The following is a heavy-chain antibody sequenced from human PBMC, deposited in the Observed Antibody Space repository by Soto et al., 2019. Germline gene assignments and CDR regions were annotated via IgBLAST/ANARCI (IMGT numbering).Heavy chain of an antibody. V-gene: IGHV3-48*04. CDR2: VSSSGSTI. Sequence: GGSLRLSCKASGFDFSTYSMNWVRQAPGKGLEWIAYVSSSGSTIYYADSVKGRFTISRDNAKNSLYLQMNSLRAEDTAVYYCARDPRPDIVATFDYWGQGTLVTVS. CDR1: GFDFSTYS. D-gene: IGHD5-12*01. J-gene: IGHJ4*02. CDR3: ARDPRPDIVATFDY.